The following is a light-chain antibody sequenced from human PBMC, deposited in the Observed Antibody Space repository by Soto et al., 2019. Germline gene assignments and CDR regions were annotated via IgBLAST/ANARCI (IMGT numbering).Light chain of an antibody. V-gene: IGKV1-9*01. Sequence: DIQLTQSPSFLSASVGDRVTITCRASQGISSYLAWYQQKPGKAPNLLIYAASTLQSGVPSRFSGSGSGTEFTLTTSSLQPEDFATYYCQQHNSYPVTFGGGTKVEIK. CDR1: QGISSY. J-gene: IGKJ4*01. CDR2: AAS. CDR3: QQHNSYPVT.